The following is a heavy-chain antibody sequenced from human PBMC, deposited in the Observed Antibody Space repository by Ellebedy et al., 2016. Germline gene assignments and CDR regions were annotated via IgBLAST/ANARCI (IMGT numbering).Heavy chain of an antibody. CDR1: GFTFSNYW. J-gene: IGHJ3*02. V-gene: IGHV4-34*01. D-gene: IGHD6-13*01. Sequence: ESLKISCAASGFTFSNYWLNWVRQAPGKGLEWIGEINHSGSTNYNPSLKSRVTISVDTSKNQFSLKLSSVTAADTAVYYCARSRLDSSSRRDAFDIWGQGTMVTVSS. CDR3: ARSRLDSSSRRDAFDI. CDR2: INHSGST.